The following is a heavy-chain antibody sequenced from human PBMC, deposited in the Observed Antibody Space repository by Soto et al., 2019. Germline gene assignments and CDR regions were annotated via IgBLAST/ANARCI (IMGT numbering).Heavy chain of an antibody. CDR1: GGSFSGYY. V-gene: IGHV4-34*01. D-gene: IGHD2-2*01. J-gene: IGHJ4*02. Sequence: SETLSLTCAVYGGSFSGYYWSWIRQPPGKGLEWIGEINHSGSTNYNPSLKSRVTISVDTSKNQFSLKLSSVTAADTAVYYCARELAPAVLRLSYFDSWGQGTLVTVSS. CDR3: ARELAPAVLRLSYFDS. CDR2: INHSGST.